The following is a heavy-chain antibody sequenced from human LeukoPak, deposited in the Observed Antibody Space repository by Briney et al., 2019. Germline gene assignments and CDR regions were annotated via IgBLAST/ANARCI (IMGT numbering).Heavy chain of an antibody. J-gene: IGHJ4*02. CDR1: GFTFSDFY. V-gene: IGHV3-11*03. CDR3: TRHPAEGDY. Sequence: GGSLRLSCAASGFTFSDFYMSWIRQAPGKGLESVSYISGSSSNISYADSVKGRFTISRDNAKNSLYLQMSNLRAEDTAVYYCTRHPAEGDYWGQGTLVTVSS. D-gene: IGHD2-15*01. CDR2: ISGSSSNI.